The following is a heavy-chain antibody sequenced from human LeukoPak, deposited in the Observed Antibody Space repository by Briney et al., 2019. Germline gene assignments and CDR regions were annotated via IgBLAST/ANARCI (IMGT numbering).Heavy chain of an antibody. CDR3: ARDQLEERGYYE. CDR2: IYYSGST. V-gene: IGHV4-30-4*01. D-gene: IGHD3-22*01. J-gene: IGHJ4*02. CDR1: GGSISSGDYY. Sequence: PSETLSLTCTVSGGSISSGDYYWSWIRQPPGKGLGWIGYIYYSGSTYYNPSLKSRVTISVDTSKNQFSLKLSSVTAADTAVYYCARDQLEERGYYEWGQGTLVTVSS.